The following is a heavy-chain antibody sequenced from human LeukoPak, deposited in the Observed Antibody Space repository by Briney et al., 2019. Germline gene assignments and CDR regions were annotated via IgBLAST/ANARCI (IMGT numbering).Heavy chain of an antibody. CDR2: ISSSSSYI. J-gene: IGHJ3*02. CDR1: GFTFSSYS. Sequence: GGSLRLSCAASGFTFSSYSMNWVRRAPGKGLEWVSSISSSSSYIYYADSLKGRFTISRDNAKNSLYLQMNSLRAEDTALYYCARFPPDNSGSYYGAFDIWGQGTMVTVSS. V-gene: IGHV3-21*04. CDR3: ARFPPDNSGSYYGAFDI. D-gene: IGHD1-26*01.